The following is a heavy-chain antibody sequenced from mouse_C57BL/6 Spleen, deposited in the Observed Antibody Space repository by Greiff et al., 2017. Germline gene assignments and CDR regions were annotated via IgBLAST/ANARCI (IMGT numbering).Heavy chain of an antibody. CDR1: GYTFTSYW. Sequence: QVQLQQPGAELVMPGASVKLSCKASGYTFTSYWMHWVKQRPGQGLEWIGEIDPSDSYTNYNQKFKGKSTLTVDKSSSTAYMQLSSLTSEDSAVYYCARAGGLYSNYDYWGQGTTRTVSS. CDR3: ARAGGLYSNYDY. D-gene: IGHD2-5*01. J-gene: IGHJ2*01. CDR2: IDPSDSYT. V-gene: IGHV1-69*01.